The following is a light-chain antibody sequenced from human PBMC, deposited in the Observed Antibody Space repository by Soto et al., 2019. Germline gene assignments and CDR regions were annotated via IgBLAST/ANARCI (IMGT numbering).Light chain of an antibody. Sequence: DIQMTQSPSSLSASVGDRVTITCRASQSFSTYLNWYQHKPGEAPKLLIYGASNLQSGVPSRFSGSGSGTDFTLTISSLQPEDFATYFCQQTYSTPPTFGGGTKVEIK. CDR1: QSFSTY. J-gene: IGKJ4*01. CDR2: GAS. CDR3: QQTYSTPPT. V-gene: IGKV1-39*01.